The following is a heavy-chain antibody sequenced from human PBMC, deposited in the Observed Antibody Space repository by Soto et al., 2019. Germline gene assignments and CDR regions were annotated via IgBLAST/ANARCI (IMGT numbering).Heavy chain of an antibody. CDR1: GFNFTNHW. D-gene: IGHD2-21*02. CDR2: ITSDGKSK. J-gene: IGHJ5*02. CDR3: ARESGDWPLNWFDP. Sequence: VQLVESGGGLVQPGGSLRLSCAASGFNFTNHWMHWVRQAPGTGLVWVSRITSDGKSKAYAESVKGRFAISRDNAKNTVYLQMNGRTVEDTAVYYCARESGDWPLNWFDPWGQGTLVTVSS. V-gene: IGHV3-74*01.